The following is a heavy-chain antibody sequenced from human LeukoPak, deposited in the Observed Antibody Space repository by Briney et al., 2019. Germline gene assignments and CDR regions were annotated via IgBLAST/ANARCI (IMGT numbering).Heavy chain of an antibody. D-gene: IGHD2-2*02. V-gene: IGHV3-30-3*01. J-gene: IGHJ4*02. CDR3: ARGGFCSSTACYTGPQDS. Sequence: GGSLRLSCAASGFTFSSYATHWVRQAPGKGLEWVAVISYDGSNKYYADSVKGRFTISRDNSKNTLFLQMNSLRAEDTAVYYCARGGFCSSTACYTGPQDSWGQGTLVTVSS. CDR1: GFTFSSYA. CDR2: ISYDGSNK.